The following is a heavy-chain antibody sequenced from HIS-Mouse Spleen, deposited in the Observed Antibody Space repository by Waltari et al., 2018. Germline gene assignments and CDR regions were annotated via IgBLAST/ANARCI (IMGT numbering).Heavy chain of an antibody. CDR2: IKEDGGEK. V-gene: IGHV3-7*01. CDR1: GFTFSSYW. CDR3: ARDKQQLVGVGDY. J-gene: IGHJ4*02. Sequence: EVQLVESGGGLVQPGGSLRLSCAASGFTFSSYWMSWVRQAPGEGLGWVAKIKEDGGEKYYVDSVKGRFTISRDNAKNSLYLQMNSLRAEDTAVYYCARDKQQLVGVGDYWGQGTLVTVSS. D-gene: IGHD6-13*01.